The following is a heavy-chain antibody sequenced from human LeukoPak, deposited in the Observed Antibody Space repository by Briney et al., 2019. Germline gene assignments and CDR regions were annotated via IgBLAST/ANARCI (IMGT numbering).Heavy chain of an antibody. CDR3: AQEEGSGYYEG. Sequence: PGGSLRLSCAASGFIFSTYSMNWVRQAPGKGLEWVSSISSSSSYIYYADSVKGRFTISRDNAKNSLYLQMNSLRAEDTAVYYCAQEEGSGYYEGWGQGTLVTVSS. J-gene: IGHJ4*02. CDR2: ISSSSSYI. CDR1: GFIFSTYS. D-gene: IGHD3-3*01. V-gene: IGHV3-21*01.